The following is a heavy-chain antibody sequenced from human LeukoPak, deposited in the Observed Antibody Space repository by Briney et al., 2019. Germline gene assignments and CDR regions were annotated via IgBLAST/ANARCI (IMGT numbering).Heavy chain of an antibody. D-gene: IGHD6-19*01. V-gene: IGHV3-33*01. Sequence: GTSLRLSCAASGFTFSTHGMHWVRQAPGKGLEWVAVIWSDGGNKYYADSVKGRFTISRDNSKNSLYLQMNSLRSDDTALYYCARESESSGWYDYWGQGTLVTVSS. J-gene: IGHJ4*02. CDR2: IWSDGGNK. CDR1: GFTFSTHG. CDR3: ARESESSGWYDY.